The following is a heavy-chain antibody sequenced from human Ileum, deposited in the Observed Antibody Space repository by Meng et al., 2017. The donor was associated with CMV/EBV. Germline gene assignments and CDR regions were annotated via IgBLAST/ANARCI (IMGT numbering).Heavy chain of an antibody. CDR1: GSISSSRCY. CDR2: IYYSGST. D-gene: IGHD6-13*01. Sequence: GSISSSRCYWGLIRQPPGKGLGWIGSIYYSGSTYYNPSLKSRVTISVDTSKNQFSLKLSSVTAADTAVYYCARARYSSRIWGDWFDPWGQGTLVTVSS. V-gene: IGHV4-39*07. J-gene: IGHJ5*02. CDR3: ARARYSSRIWGDWFDP.